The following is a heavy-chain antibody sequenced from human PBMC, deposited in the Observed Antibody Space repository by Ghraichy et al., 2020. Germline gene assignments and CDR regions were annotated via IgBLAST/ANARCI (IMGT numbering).Heavy chain of an antibody. CDR1: NFTFSTYT. D-gene: IGHD3-10*01. J-gene: IGHJ4*02. V-gene: IGHV3-48*01. Sequence: GGSLRLSCTASNFTFSTYTMNWVRQAPGKGLEWISYITITSTTIYYADSVKGRFTVSRDNDMKSLYLQMNSLRVDDTAVYYCATEIAAGGIMEWGQGTLVTVSS. CDR3: ATEIAAGGIME. CDR2: ITITSTTI.